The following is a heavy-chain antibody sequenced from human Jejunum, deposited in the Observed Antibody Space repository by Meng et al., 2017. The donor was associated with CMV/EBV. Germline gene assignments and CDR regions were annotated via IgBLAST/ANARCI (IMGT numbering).Heavy chain of an antibody. CDR1: GGSVNNYY. D-gene: IGHD1-26*01. J-gene: IGHJ4*02. CDR2: FYSSDTY. CDR3: ARGPGASTREGFDY. Sequence: QGHLQDSGPGLVNPSETLSLTCTVSGGSVNNYYWSWIRQPAGKGLEWIGRFYSSDTYNYHPSLDSRVTMSLDTSKNQFSLNLRSVTAADTATYYCARGPGASTREGFDYWGLGTLVTVSS. V-gene: IGHV4-4*07.